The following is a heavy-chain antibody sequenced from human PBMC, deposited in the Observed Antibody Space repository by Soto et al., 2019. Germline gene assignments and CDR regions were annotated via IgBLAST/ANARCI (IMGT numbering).Heavy chain of an antibody. V-gene: IGHV1-18*01. J-gene: IGHJ5*02. CDR1: GYSFTDYG. CDR3: ARGPLAAPADH. CDR2: INPFNDDA. Sequence: QVQLVQSGAEVKKSGASVRVSCKASGYSFTDYGIYWVRQAPGQGLEYMGWINPFNDDANYAPNLQGRGTLTTDTSTRTAYMELRRLRSDDTAVYFCARGPLAAPADHWGQGTLVTVSS. D-gene: IGHD2-2*01.